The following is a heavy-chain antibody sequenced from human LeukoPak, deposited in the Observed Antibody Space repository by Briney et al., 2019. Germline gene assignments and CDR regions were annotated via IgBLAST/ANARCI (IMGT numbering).Heavy chain of an antibody. Sequence: ASVKVSCKASGYTFTSYYMHWVRQAPGQGLEWMGIINPSGGSTSYAQKFQGRVTMTRDTSASTAYMELSSLRSEDTAVYYCARDRLHLVVPAASWFDPWGQGTLVTVSS. V-gene: IGHV1-46*01. D-gene: IGHD2-2*01. CDR3: ARDRLHLVVPAASWFDP. J-gene: IGHJ5*02. CDR2: INPSGGST. CDR1: GYTFTSYY.